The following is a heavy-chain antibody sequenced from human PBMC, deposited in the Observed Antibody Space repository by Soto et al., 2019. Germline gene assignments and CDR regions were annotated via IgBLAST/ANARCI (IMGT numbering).Heavy chain of an antibody. Sequence: KQSQTRSLTCAISGDSVSSNSAAWNWIRQSPSRGLEWLGRTYYRSKWYNDYAVSVKSRITINPDTSKNQFSLQLNSVTPEDTAVYYCARVSVSSWSEDGMDVWGQGTTVTVSS. CDR1: GDSVSSNSAA. D-gene: IGHD6-13*01. CDR2: TYYRSKWYN. V-gene: IGHV6-1*01. J-gene: IGHJ6*02. CDR3: ARVSVSSWSEDGMDV.